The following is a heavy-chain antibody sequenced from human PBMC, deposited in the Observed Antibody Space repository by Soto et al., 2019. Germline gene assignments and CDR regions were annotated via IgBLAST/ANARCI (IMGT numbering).Heavy chain of an antibody. CDR1: GFTVSSNY. CDR3: ARVQRNGEYVGSGRADY. D-gene: IGHD3-10*01. Sequence: DVQLVESGGGLVQPGGSLRLYCTASGFTVSSNYMMWVRQAPGKGLEWVSVIYSGVATDYAHSVKDRFTISRDNSKNTVYLQMNSLSPEDTAVYYCARVQRNGEYVGSGRADYWGQGTLVTVSS. CDR2: IYSGVAT. V-gene: IGHV3-66*01. J-gene: IGHJ4*02.